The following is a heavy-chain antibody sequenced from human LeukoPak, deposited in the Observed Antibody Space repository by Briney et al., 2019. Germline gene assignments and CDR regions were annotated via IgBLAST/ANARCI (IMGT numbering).Heavy chain of an antibody. CDR1: GFIVNSYA. CDR2: IYSDGVT. Sequence: GGSLRLSCAASGFIVNSYAMSWVRQAPGKGLAWVSLIYSDGVTQYADSVKGRFTISRDNSKNTLYLQMNSLRDEDTAVYFYARDRAEGKTWVEFDPWGQGTLVTVSS. CDR3: ARDRAEGKTWVEFDP. V-gene: IGHV3-66*02. J-gene: IGHJ5*02.